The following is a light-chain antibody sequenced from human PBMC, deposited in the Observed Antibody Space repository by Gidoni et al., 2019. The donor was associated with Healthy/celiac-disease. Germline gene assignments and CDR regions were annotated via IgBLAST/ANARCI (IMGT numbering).Light chain of an antibody. J-gene: IGKJ4*01. CDR3: QQSYSTSSLT. CDR1: QSSSSY. Sequence: DLQMTQSPSSLSASVGDRVTITCRASQSSSSYLNWYQQKPGKAPKLLIYAASSLQSGVPSRFSGSGSGTDFTLTISSLQPEDFATYYCQQSYSTSSLTFGGGTKVEIK. V-gene: IGKV1-39*01. CDR2: AAS.